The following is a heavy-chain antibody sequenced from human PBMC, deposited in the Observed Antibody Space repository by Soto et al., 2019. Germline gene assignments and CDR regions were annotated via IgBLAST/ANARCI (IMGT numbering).Heavy chain of an antibody. Sequence: SVKVSCKASGGTFSSYAISWVRQAPGQGLEWMGGIIPIFGTANYAQKFQGRVTITADESTSTAYMELSSLRSEDTAVYYCAIKNQSAYSSSWYHNWFDPWGQGTLVTVSS. CDR2: IIPIFGTA. CDR3: AIKNQSAYSSSWYHNWFDP. J-gene: IGHJ5*02. CDR1: GGTFSSYA. V-gene: IGHV1-69*13. D-gene: IGHD6-13*01.